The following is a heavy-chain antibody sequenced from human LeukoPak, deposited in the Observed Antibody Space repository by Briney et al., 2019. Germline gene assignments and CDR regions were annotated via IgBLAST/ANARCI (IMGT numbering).Heavy chain of an antibody. V-gene: IGHV4-31*03. J-gene: IGHJ4*02. CDR3: AGTTYYYDSSGSDHYYFDY. CDR2: IYYSGST. Sequence: PSETLSLTCTVSGGSISSGGYYWSWIRQHPGKGLEWIGYIYYSGSTYYNPSLKSRVTISVDTSKNQFSLKLSSVTAADTAVYYCAGTTYYYDSSGSDHYYFDYWGQGTLVTVSS. CDR1: GGSISSGGYY. D-gene: IGHD3-22*01.